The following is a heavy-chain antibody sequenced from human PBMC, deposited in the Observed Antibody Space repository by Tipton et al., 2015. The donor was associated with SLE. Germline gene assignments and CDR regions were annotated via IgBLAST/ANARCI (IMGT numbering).Heavy chain of an antibody. CDR1: GFTFSGSA. CDR3: TGRFFEWHLQSYFDY. D-gene: IGHD3-3*01. J-gene: IGHJ4*02. V-gene: IGHV3-73*01. CDR2: IRSKVNNYAT. Sequence: GSLRLSCVASGFTFSGSAIHWVRQASGKGLEWVGRIRSKVNNYATAYSESVKDRFTISRDDSKNMAFLQMDSLRTDDTALYYCTGRFFEWHLQSYFDYWGQETLVTVSP.